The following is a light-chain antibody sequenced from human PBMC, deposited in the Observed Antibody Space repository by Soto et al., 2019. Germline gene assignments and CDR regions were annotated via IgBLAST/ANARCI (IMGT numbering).Light chain of an antibody. Sequence: QSVLTQPASVSGSPGQSITISCTGTSSDVGGYNYVSWYQQHPGKAPKLMIYDVSNRPSGVSNRLSGSKSGNTASLTISGLQAEDEADYYCSSYTSSSRVFGTGTKVTVL. CDR2: DVS. CDR1: SSDVGGYNY. CDR3: SSYTSSSRV. J-gene: IGLJ1*01. V-gene: IGLV2-14*01.